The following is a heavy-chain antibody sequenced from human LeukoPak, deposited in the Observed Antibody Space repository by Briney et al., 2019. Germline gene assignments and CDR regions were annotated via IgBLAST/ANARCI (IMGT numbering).Heavy chain of an antibody. Sequence: ASVKVSCKASGYTFTSYYMHWVRQAPGQGLEWMGIINPSGGSTSYAQKFQGRVTITADKSTSTAYMELSSLRSEDTAVYYCARAYYYDSSGYRRPNYYGMDVWGQGTTVTVSS. V-gene: IGHV1-46*01. CDR3: ARAYYYDSSGYRRPNYYGMDV. CDR1: GYTFTSYY. J-gene: IGHJ6*02. CDR2: INPSGGST. D-gene: IGHD3-22*01.